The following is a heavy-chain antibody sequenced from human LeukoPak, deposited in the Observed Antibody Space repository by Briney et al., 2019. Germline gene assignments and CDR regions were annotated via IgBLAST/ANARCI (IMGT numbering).Heavy chain of an antibody. CDR2: ISYDGSNK. V-gene: IGHV3-30-3*01. Sequence: PGGPLRLSCAASGFTFSSYAMHWVRQAPGKGLEGVAVISYDGSNKYYADSVKGRFTISRDNSKDTLYLQMNSLRAEDTAVYYCARDLYGGNSLDPWGQGTLVTVSS. D-gene: IGHD4-23*01. J-gene: IGHJ5*02. CDR3: ARDLYGGNSLDP. CDR1: GFTFSSYA.